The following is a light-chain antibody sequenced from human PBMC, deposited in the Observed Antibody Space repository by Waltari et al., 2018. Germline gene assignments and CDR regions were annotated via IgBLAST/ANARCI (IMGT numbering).Light chain of an antibody. Sequence: EIVLTRSPGTLSFSRGERATLSCRTSQSSTSYSLAWYQQKPGQAPRLLIYGASSRATGIPDRFSGSWSGTDFTLTISRLEPEDFAVYYCQQDGGSPPLTFGGGTKVEIK. CDR1: QSSTSYS. J-gene: IGKJ4*01. V-gene: IGKV3-20*01. CDR2: GAS. CDR3: QQDGGSPPLT.